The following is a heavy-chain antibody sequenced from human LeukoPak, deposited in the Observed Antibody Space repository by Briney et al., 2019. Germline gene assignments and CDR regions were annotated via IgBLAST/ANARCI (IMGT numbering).Heavy chain of an antibody. CDR3: ARGRPIAGYYYYYGMDV. CDR1: GGSFSGYY. V-gene: IGHV4-34*01. CDR2: INHSGST. J-gene: IGHJ6*02. Sequence: SETLSLTCAVYGGSFSGYYWSWIRQPPGKGLEWIGEINHSGSTNYNPSLKSRVTLSVDTSKNQFSLKLSSVTAADTAVYYCARGRPIAGYYYYYGMDVWGQGTTVTVSS. D-gene: IGHD6-13*01.